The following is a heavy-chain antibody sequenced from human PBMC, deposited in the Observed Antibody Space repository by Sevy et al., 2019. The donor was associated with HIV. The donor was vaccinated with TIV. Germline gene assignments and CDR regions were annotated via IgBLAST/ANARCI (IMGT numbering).Heavy chain of an antibody. D-gene: IGHD6-13*01. CDR3: AGEYSSSETLHV. J-gene: IGHJ6*02. CDR2: IHSSGST. Sequence: SQTLSLTCTVSGGSIHNSYWSWIRQSPGKGLEWIGYIHSSGSTNGNPSLKGRVTISVDTSKNQFSLNLKSVTAADSGIYYCAGEYSSSETLHVWGQGTTVTVSS. CDR1: GGSIHNSY. V-gene: IGHV4-59*01.